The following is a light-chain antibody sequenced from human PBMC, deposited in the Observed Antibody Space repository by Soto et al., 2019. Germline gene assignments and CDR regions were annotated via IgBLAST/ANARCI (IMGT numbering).Light chain of an antibody. CDR2: EVV. CDR1: KNDIGVYDF. CDR3: KSYAGSNTYV. J-gene: IGLJ1*01. Sequence: QSALAQAACGSGSPGQSVTISCTGTKNDIGVYDFVSWYQHHPGKAPRLIIYEVVQRPSGVPDRFSGSKSGNTASLTVSGLQAADVADYFCKSYAGSNTYVFGSGTKVNVL. V-gene: IGLV2-8*01.